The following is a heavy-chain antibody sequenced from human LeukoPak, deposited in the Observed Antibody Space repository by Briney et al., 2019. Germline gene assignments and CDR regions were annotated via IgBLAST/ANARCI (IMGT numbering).Heavy chain of an antibody. Sequence: GASVKVSCKASGYTFTSYGISWVRQAPGQGLEWMGWISAYNGNTNYAQKLQGRVTMTTDTSTSTAYMELRSLRSDDTAVYYCARAGVLRYFDWLPAPPNYYYYGMDVWGQGTTVTVSS. CDR2: ISAYNGNT. V-gene: IGHV1-18*01. J-gene: IGHJ6*02. CDR3: ARAGVLRYFDWLPAPPNYYYYGMDV. D-gene: IGHD3-9*01. CDR1: GYTFTSYG.